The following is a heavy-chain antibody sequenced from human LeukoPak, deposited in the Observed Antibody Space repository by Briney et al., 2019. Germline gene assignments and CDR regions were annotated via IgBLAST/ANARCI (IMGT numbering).Heavy chain of an antibody. CDR2: INPNSGGT. CDR3: ARGLEAVAGTSY. D-gene: IGHD6-19*01. Sequence: ASVKVSCKASGYTFTGYYMHWVRQAPGQGLEWMGWINPNSGGTNYAQKFQGRVTMTRDTSISTAYMELSRLRSGDTAVYYCARGLEAVAGTSYWGQGTLVTVSS. V-gene: IGHV1-2*02. J-gene: IGHJ4*02. CDR1: GYTFTGYY.